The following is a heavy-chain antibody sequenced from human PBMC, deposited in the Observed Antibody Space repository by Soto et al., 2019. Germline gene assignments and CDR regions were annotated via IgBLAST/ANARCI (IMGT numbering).Heavy chain of an antibody. Sequence: QVPLVQSGAEVKKPGSSVKVSCKASGFAFSSYAMHWVRQAPGQRPEWMGYINGGSTNTKYSETFQGRVTITRDTSATTDYMELSSLISEDTAVYYCVRGGGSGSYLLDYWGQGTLVTVSS. D-gene: IGHD3-10*01. J-gene: IGHJ4*02. CDR3: VRGGGSGSYLLDY. CDR1: GFAFSSYA. CDR2: INGGSTNT. V-gene: IGHV1-3*01.